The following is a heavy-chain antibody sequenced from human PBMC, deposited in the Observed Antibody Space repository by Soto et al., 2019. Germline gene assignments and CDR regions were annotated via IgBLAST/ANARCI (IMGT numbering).Heavy chain of an antibody. Sequence: PSVKVSCKASGYTFSTHAMHWVRQAPGQSLEWMGWINGGTGQTKHSHRFQGRVTITRDTSASTAYMELSSLRSEDTAVYYCARGKGMEENYYYYGLDIWGQGTTVTVSS. CDR2: INGGTGQT. CDR1: GYTFSTHA. D-gene: IGHD1-1*01. J-gene: IGHJ6*02. V-gene: IGHV1-3*01. CDR3: ARGKGMEENYYYYGLDI.